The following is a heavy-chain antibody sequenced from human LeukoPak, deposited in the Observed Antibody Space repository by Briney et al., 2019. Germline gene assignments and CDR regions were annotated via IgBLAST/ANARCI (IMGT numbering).Heavy chain of an antibody. V-gene: IGHV4-59*01. D-gene: IGHD1-26*01. Sequence: SSETLSLTCTVSGGTISSYYWSWIRQPPGKGLEWIGYIYYSGSTNYNPSLKSRVTISVDTSKNQFSLKLSSVTAADTAVYYCARGGDWELPFDYWGQGTLVTVSS. J-gene: IGHJ4*02. CDR1: GGTISSYY. CDR2: IYYSGST. CDR3: ARGGDWELPFDY.